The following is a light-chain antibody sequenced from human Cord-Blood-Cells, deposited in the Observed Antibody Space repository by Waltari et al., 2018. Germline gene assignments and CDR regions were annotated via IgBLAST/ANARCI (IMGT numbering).Light chain of an antibody. Sequence: QSALTQPASVSGSPGQSITISCPGTSSDVGGYNYVSWYQQHPGKAPKLMIYDVSNRPVGVSNRFSGSKSGNTASLTISGLQAEDEADYYCSSYTSSSTWVFGGGTKLTVL. CDR2: DVS. CDR1: SSDVGGYNY. V-gene: IGLV2-14*01. J-gene: IGLJ3*02. CDR3: SSYTSSSTWV.